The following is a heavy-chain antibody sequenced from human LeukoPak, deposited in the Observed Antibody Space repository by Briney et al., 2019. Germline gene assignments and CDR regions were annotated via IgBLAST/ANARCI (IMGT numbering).Heavy chain of an antibody. CDR2: MNHSGSS. D-gene: IGHD5-18*01. Sequence: PSETLSLTCALFGGSISGYYWTWIRQPPGKGLEWIGEMNHSGSSNYNPSLKGRVTVSVDTSTNQFSLRLSSVTAADTAVYYCARGQYRMDFWGPGSLVTVSS. CDR1: GGSISGYY. V-gene: IGHV4-34*01. CDR3: ARGQYRMDF. J-gene: IGHJ4*02.